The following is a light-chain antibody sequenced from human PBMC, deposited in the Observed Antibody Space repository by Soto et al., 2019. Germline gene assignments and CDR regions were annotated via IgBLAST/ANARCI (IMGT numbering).Light chain of an antibody. CDR3: HYYDDSPPFP. CDR1: QSVSSRF. CDR2: GAS. V-gene: IGKV3-20*01. J-gene: IGKJ3*01. Sequence: EIVVTQSPGTLSLSPGERATFSCRASQSVSSRFLAWYQQKPGQAPRLLIYGASSRATGIPDRFSGSGSGTDFTLTISRLEPEDFAVYYCHYYDDSPPFPFGPGTKVDIK.